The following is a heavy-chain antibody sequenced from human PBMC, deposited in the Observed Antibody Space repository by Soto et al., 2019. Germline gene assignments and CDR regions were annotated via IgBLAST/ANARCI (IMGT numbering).Heavy chain of an antibody. J-gene: IGHJ6*03. V-gene: IGHV3-7*01. Sequence: EVQLVESGGGLVQPGGSLRLSCAASGFTCSRYWMSWVRRAPGKGLEWVANIKPDGSEIHYVDSVKGRFTISRDNAKNSLHLQMNTLRVEHTTVYYCVRDLHVFSPTTGQYYYDMDVWGKGITCNVAS. CDR3: VRDLHVFSPTTGQYYYDMDV. D-gene: IGHD3-10*02. CDR2: IKPDGSEI. CDR1: GFTCSRYW.